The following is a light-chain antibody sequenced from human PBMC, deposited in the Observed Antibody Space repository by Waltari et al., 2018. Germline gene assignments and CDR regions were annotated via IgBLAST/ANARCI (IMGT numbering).Light chain of an antibody. V-gene: IGLV2-14*03. CDR1: RSDVGDYKY. Sequence: QSALTQPAAVSGSPGQAITISCSGSRSDVGDYKYVSWCQQHPGKAPKLLINDVSKRHSGASNRFSGSKSGNTASLTLSGLQAEDEADYYCSSFTSKRTVVFGGGTKVTVL. J-gene: IGLJ3*02. CDR2: DVS. CDR3: SSFTSKRTVV.